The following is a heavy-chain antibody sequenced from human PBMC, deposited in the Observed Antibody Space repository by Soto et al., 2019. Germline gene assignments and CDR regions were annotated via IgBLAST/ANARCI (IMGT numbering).Heavy chain of an antibody. CDR2: IYPGDSDS. Sequence: GESLKISCTASGYTFITYWIGWVRQMPGKGLEWLGVIYPGDSDSRYSPSFQGLVTISADKSVSTAYLQWSSLRASDTAMYYCARLVGATTSGFDYWGQGTLVTVSS. CDR3: ARLVGATTSGFDY. CDR1: GYTFITYW. V-gene: IGHV5-51*01. D-gene: IGHD1-26*01. J-gene: IGHJ4*02.